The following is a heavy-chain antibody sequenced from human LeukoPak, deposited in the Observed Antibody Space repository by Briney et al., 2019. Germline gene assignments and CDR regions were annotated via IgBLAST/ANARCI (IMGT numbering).Heavy chain of an antibody. CDR3: ARSNPQGDY. J-gene: IGHJ4*02. V-gene: IGHV3-43*02. CDR1: GFTFDDYA. CDR2: ISGDGGST. Sequence: GGSLRLSCAASGFTFDDYAMHWDRQAPGKGLEWVSLISGDGGSTYYADSVKGRFTISRDNAKNTLYLQMNGLRVEDTAVYYCARSNPQGDYWGQGTVVTVSS.